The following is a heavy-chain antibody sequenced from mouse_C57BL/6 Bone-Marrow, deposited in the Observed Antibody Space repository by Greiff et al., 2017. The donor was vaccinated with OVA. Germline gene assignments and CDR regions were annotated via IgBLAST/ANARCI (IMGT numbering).Heavy chain of an antibody. V-gene: IGHV2-2*01. D-gene: IGHD3-3*01. CDR1: GFSLTSYG. CDR3: ARTGPPYWYFDV. CDR2: IWSGGST. Sequence: VQLQQSGPGLVQPSQSLSITCTVSGFSLTSYGVHWVRQSPGKGLEWLGVIWSGGSTDYNAAFISRLSISKDNSKSQVFFKMNSLQADDTAIYYCARTGPPYWYFDVWGTGTTVTVSS. J-gene: IGHJ1*03.